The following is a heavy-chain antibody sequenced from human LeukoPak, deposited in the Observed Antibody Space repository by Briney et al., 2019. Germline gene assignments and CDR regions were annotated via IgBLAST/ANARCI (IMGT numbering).Heavy chain of an antibody. CDR3: ARQLYYYDSSGYYYIRRQAYNWFDP. J-gene: IGHJ5*02. CDR2: ISSSGST. D-gene: IGHD3-22*01. V-gene: IGHV4-61*02. Sequence: SQTLSLTCTVSGDSISSGDYYWSWIRQPAGKGLEWIGRISSSGSTNYNPSLRSRVTISVDTSKNQFSLKLSSVTAADTAVYYCARQLYYYDSSGYYYIRRQAYNWFDPWGQGTLVTVSS. CDR1: GDSISSGDYY.